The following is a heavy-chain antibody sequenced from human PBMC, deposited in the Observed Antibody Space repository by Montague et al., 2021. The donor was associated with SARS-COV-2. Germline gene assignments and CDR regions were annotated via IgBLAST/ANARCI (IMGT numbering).Heavy chain of an antibody. V-gene: IGHV3-21*01. D-gene: IGHD3-16*01. J-gene: IGHJ4*02. CDR3: ARGGEIDVWAPFGH. Sequence: RLSCATSGFTFSRNSMNWVRQAPGKGLEWVSTISSDTLHTFYAESVKGRFTISRDNAKNELYLQMNSLRAEDMAVYYCARGGEIDVWAPFGHWGQGTLVTASS. CDR1: GFTFSRNS. CDR2: ISSDTLHT.